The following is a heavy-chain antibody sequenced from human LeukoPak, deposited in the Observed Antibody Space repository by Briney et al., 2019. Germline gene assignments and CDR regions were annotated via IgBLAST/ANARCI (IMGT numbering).Heavy chain of an antibody. Sequence: ASETLSLTCTVSGGSISSYYWSWIRQPPGKGLEWIGYIYYSGSTNYNPSLKSRVTISVDTSKNQFSLKLSSVTAADTAVYYCARLTGYSSESWFDPWGQGTLVTVSS. CDR3: ARLTGYSSESWFDP. J-gene: IGHJ5*02. CDR1: GGSISSYY. V-gene: IGHV4-59*01. CDR2: IYYSGST. D-gene: IGHD3-9*01.